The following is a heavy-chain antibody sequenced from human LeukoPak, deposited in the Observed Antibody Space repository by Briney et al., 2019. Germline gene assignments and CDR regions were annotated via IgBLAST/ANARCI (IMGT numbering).Heavy chain of an antibody. CDR1: GGSISSYY. CDR2: IYYSGST. V-gene: IGHV4-59*01. Sequence: SETLSLICTVSGGSISSYYWSWIRQPPGKGLEWIGYIYYSGSTNYNPSLKSRVTISVDTSKNQFSLKLSSVTAADTAVYYCARGHRYDFWSGYFDYWGQGTLVTVSS. D-gene: IGHD3-3*01. CDR3: ARGHRYDFWSGYFDY. J-gene: IGHJ4*02.